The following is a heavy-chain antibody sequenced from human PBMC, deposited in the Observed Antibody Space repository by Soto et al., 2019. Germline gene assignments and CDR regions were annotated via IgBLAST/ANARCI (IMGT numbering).Heavy chain of an antibody. CDR3: AALRVTYSSGWYDVDY. J-gene: IGHJ4*02. D-gene: IGHD6-19*01. CDR2: IVVGSGNT. V-gene: IGHV1-58*01. CDR1: GFTFTSSA. Sequence: SVKVSCKASGFTFTSSAVQWVRRARGQRLEWIGWIVVGSGNTNYAQKFQERVTITRDMSTSTAYMELSSLRSEDTAVYYCAALRVTYSSGWYDVDYWGQGTLVTVSS.